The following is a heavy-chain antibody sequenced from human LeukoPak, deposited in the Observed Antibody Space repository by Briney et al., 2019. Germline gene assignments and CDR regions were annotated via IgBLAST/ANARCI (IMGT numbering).Heavy chain of an antibody. CDR3: ARFGRGYSGYGGY. J-gene: IGHJ4*02. V-gene: IGHV4-39*07. Sequence: PSETLSLTCTVSGGSISGSSYYWGWIRQPPGKGLEWIGSIYYSGSTYYNPSLKSRVTISVDTSKNQFSLKLSSVTAADTAVYYCARFGRGYSGYGGYWGQGTLVTVSS. D-gene: IGHD5-12*01. CDR1: GGSISGSSYY. CDR2: IYYSGST.